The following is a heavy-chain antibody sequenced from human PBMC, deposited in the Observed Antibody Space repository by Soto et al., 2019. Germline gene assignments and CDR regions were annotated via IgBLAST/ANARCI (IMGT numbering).Heavy chain of an antibody. V-gene: IGHV3-23*01. J-gene: IGHJ4*02. Sequence: EVQLLESGGGLVQPGGSLRLSCTASGFTFSSYAMNWVRQAPGXXXXWVSGLSGSADSTYYADSVKGRFTISRDNSKNTLYLQMNXLRXXXXXXXXXXXXXXXXXXXXVXHWGQGTLVTVSS. CDR1: GFTFSSYA. CDR3: XXXXXXXXXXXVXH. CDR2: LSGSADST.